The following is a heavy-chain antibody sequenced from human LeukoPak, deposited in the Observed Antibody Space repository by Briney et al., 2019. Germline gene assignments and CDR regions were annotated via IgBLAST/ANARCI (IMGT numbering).Heavy chain of an antibody. CDR3: ARVISESIAAAGKGLYYFDY. CDR1: GGSINSYY. Sequence: SETLSLTCTVSGGSINSYYWSWIRQPPGKGLQWIGCIHYSGSTNYNPSLKSRVTISVDTSKNQFSLKLSSVTAADTAVYYCARVISESIAAAGKGLYYFDYWGQGTLVTVSS. V-gene: IGHV4-59*12. CDR2: IHYSGST. J-gene: IGHJ4*02. D-gene: IGHD6-13*01.